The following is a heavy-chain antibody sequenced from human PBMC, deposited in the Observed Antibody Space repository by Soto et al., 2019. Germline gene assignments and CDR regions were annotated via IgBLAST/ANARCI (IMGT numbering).Heavy chain of an antibody. CDR3: AREVVLTEWFFDN. Sequence: PGGSLRLSYATSGFTFSGYSMHWLRQAPGKGLEWVAVTSSDGATTYYADSVRGRFTVSRDNSKKTMFLQMTSLIPEDTAVYYCAREVVLTEWFFDNWGQGILVIVSS. V-gene: IGHV3-30*04. CDR1: GFTFSGYS. CDR2: TSSDGATT. D-gene: IGHD3-3*01. J-gene: IGHJ4*02.